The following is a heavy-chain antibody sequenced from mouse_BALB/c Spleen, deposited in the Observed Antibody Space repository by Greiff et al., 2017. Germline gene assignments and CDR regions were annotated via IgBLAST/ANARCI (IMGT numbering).Heavy chain of an antibody. CDR3: ARHDYRYDRGYAMDY. CDR1: GFSLTSYG. J-gene: IGHJ4*01. D-gene: IGHD2-14*01. V-gene: IGHV2-6-2*01. Sequence: VKLVESGPDLVAPSQSLSITCTVSGFSLTSYGVHWVRQPPGKGLEWLVVIWSDGSTTYNSALKSRLSISKDNSKSQVFLKMNSLQTDDTAMYYCARHDYRYDRGYAMDYWGQGTSVTVSS. CDR2: IWSDGST.